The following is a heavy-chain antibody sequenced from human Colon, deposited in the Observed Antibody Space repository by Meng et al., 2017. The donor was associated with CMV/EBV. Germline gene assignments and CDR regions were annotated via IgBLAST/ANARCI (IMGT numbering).Heavy chain of an antibody. V-gene: IGHV3-33*01. D-gene: IGHD6-25*01. CDR2: ISSDGTEK. CDR1: GITIQSHG. CDR3: ATGGGTQAAALGLFDF. Sequence: GESLKISCGVSGITIQSHGLHWVRQAPGKGLEWVATISSDGTEKSYADSVKGRFIISRDNSKNTQLLEMNSLKDEDTALYFCATGGGTQAAALGLFDFWGRGTLVTVSS. J-gene: IGHJ4*02.